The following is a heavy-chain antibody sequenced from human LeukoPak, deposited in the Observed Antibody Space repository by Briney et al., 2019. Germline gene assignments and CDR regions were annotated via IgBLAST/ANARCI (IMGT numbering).Heavy chain of an antibody. Sequence: PGGSLRLSCAASGFTFSSYWMSWVRQAPGKGLEWVANIKQDGSEKYYVDSVKGRFTISRDNAKNSLYLQMNSLRAEDTAVYYCARVGSSSWYRYYYYYYMDVWGKGTTVTISS. J-gene: IGHJ6*03. CDR3: ARVGSSSWYRYYYYYYMDV. V-gene: IGHV3-7*01. D-gene: IGHD6-13*01. CDR1: GFTFSSYW. CDR2: IKQDGSEK.